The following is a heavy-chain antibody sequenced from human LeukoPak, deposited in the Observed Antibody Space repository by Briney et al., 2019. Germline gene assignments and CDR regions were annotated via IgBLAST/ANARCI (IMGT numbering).Heavy chain of an antibody. D-gene: IGHD1-1*01. J-gene: IGHJ5*02. CDR3: ARNDWNDPWCDP. CDR1: GYTFTGYY. Sequence: ASVKVSCKASGYTFTGYYIHWVRQAPGQGLEWMGWLNPKSGGTNYAQNFQGRVTMTRDTIINTAYMELSRLRSDDTAVYYCARNDWNDPWCDPWGQGTLVTVSS. CDR2: LNPKSGGT. V-gene: IGHV1-2*02.